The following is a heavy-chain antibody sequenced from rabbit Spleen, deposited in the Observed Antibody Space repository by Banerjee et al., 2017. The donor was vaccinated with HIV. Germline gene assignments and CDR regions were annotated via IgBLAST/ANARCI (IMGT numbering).Heavy chain of an antibody. CDR2: INAATGKP. CDR3: AREVLYAAYAGFGDATIYYFDL. J-gene: IGHJ4*01. CDR1: GFSFSNSYY. V-gene: IGHV1S45*01. D-gene: IGHD6-1*01. Sequence: QEQLEESGGGLVKPEGSLTLTCTASGFSFSNSYYMCWVRQAPGKGLEWIACINAATGKPVYATWAKGRFTISRTSSTTVTLQMTSLTAADTTTYFCAREVLYAAYAGFGDATIYYFDLWGPGTLVTVS.